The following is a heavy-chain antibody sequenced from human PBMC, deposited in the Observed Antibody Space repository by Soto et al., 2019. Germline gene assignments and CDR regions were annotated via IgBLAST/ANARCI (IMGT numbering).Heavy chain of an antibody. D-gene: IGHD2-8*01. CDR3: VSWVSAHFDY. CDR2: ISSNGANT. Sequence: LRLSCAASGFTFDSPYSHGMSWVRQSPGKGPEWVSTISSNGANTHYAESVKGRFTISKDASRNTVHLHMNSLRAEDTATYFCVSWVSAHFDYWGHGTPVTVSS. J-gene: IGHJ4*01. V-gene: IGHV3-23*01. CDR1: GFTFDSPYSHG.